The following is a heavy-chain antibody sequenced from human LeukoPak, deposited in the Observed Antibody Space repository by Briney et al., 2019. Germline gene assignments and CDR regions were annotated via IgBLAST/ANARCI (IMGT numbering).Heavy chain of an antibody. Sequence: GASVKVSCKASGYTFTGYYLHWVRQAPGQGLEWMGWISAYNGNTNYAQKLQGRVTMTTDTSTSTAYMELRSLRSADTAMYYGARRGGKNYGDYLLYYYYMDVWGKGTTVTVSS. CDR2: ISAYNGNT. V-gene: IGHV1-18*04. CDR3: ARRGGKNYGDYLLYYYYMDV. J-gene: IGHJ6*03. CDR1: GYTFTGYY. D-gene: IGHD4-17*01.